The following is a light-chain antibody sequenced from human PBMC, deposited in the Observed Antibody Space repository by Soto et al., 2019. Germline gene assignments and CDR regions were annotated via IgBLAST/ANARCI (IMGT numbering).Light chain of an antibody. J-gene: IGLJ1*01. Sequence: QSVLTQPPSVSGSPGHSVTVSCTGTSSDFGTYTYVSWYQQHPGKVPKLMIFEVSNRPSGVSYRFSGSKSGNTASLTISGLQAEDEADYYCSSYTGSSTLSVFGAGSKVTV. V-gene: IGLV2-14*01. CDR3: SSYTGSSTLSV. CDR1: SSDFGTYTY. CDR2: EVS.